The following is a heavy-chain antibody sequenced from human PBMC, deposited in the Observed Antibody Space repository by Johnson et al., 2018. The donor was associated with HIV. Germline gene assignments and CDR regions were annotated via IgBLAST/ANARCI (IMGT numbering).Heavy chain of an antibody. CDR2: IYSGGST. V-gene: IGHV3-53*01. Sequence: VQLVESGGGLIQPGGSLRLSCAASGFTVSSNYMSWVRQAPGKGLEWVSVIYSGGSTYYADSVKGRFTISRDNSKNTLYLQMNSLRAEDTAVYYCARDRAGNYEGACDIWGQGTMVTVSS. CDR1: GFTVSSNY. D-gene: IGHD1-7*01. CDR3: ARDRAGNYEGACDI. J-gene: IGHJ3*02.